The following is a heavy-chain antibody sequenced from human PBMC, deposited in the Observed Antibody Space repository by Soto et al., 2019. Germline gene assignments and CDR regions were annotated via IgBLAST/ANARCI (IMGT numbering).Heavy chain of an antibody. CDR3: AKDRDVRGGALDI. D-gene: IGHD3-16*01. V-gene: IGHV3-21*01. Sequence: GGSLRLSCAASGFTFTTYTMNWVRQAPGKGLEWVSSISPSNTYIYYADSVKGRFTISRDDAKNSLYLQMNSLRAEDTAVYYCAKDRDVRGGALDIWGQGTMVTVPS. CDR1: GFTFTTYT. J-gene: IGHJ3*02. CDR2: ISPSNTYI.